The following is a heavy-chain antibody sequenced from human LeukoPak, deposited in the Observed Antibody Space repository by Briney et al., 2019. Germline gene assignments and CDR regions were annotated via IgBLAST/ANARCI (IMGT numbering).Heavy chain of an antibody. CDR3: ARESHSGTARASYYFDY. Sequence: GRSLRLSCAASGFTFSSYGMHWDRQAPGKGLEWVAVIWYDGSNKYYADSVKGRFTISRDNSKNTLYLQMNSLRAEDTAVYYCARESHSGTARASYYFDYWGQGTLVTVSS. CDR2: IWYDGSNK. D-gene: IGHD1-1*01. CDR1: GFTFSSYG. V-gene: IGHV3-33*01. J-gene: IGHJ4*02.